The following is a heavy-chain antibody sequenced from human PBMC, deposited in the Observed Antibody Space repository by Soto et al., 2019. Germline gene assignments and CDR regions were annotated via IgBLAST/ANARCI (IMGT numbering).Heavy chain of an antibody. D-gene: IGHD2-2*01. Sequence: QVQLVQSGAEVKKPGSSVKVSCKASGGTFSSYAISWVRQAPGQGLEWMGGIIPIFGTANYAQKFQGRVTITADESTSTAYMELSSLRSEDTAVYYCARETGDHPLWVPRWFDPWGQGTLFTVSS. CDR3: ARETGDHPLWVPRWFDP. V-gene: IGHV1-69*12. J-gene: IGHJ5*02. CDR1: GGTFSSYA. CDR2: IIPIFGTA.